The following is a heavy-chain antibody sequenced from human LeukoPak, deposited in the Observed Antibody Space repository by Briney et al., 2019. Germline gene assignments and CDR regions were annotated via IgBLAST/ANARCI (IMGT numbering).Heavy chain of an antibody. V-gene: IGHV3-48*03. CDR1: GFTFSSYE. Sequence: GGSLRLSCAASGFTFSSYEINWVRPAPGKGLEWVSYISSSGSTIYYADSVKGRFTISRDNAKNSLYMQMNSLRAEDTAVYYCASSYWYFDLWGRGTLVTVSS. CDR3: ASSYWYFDL. CDR2: ISSSGSTI. J-gene: IGHJ2*01.